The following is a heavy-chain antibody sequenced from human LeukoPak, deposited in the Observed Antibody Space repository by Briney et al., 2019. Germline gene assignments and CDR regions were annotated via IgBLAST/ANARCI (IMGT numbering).Heavy chain of an antibody. CDR1: GGSVSSGSYY. CDR3: ARDLQYYDILTGYPSPSVVDV. V-gene: IGHV4-61*01. CDR2: IYYSGST. J-gene: IGHJ6*04. D-gene: IGHD3-9*01. Sequence: SETLSLTCTVSGGSVSSGSYYWSWIRQPQGKGLEWIGYIYYSGSTNYNPSLKSRVTISVDTSKNQFSLKLSSVTAADTAVYYCARDLQYYDILTGYPSPSVVDVWGKGTTVTVSS.